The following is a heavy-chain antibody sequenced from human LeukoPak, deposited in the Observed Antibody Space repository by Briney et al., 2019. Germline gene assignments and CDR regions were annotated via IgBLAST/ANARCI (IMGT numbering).Heavy chain of an antibody. J-gene: IGHJ3*02. D-gene: IGHD3-16*01. CDR2: ISGSGGST. V-gene: IGHV3-23*01. CDR3: AKDRGVGGAFDI. CDR1: GFTFSSYS. Sequence: GGSLRLSCAASGFTFSSYSMNWVRQAPGKGLEWVSAISGSGGSTYYADSVKGRFTISRDNSKNTLYLQMNSLRAEDTAVYYCAKDRGVGGAFDIWGQGTMVTVSS.